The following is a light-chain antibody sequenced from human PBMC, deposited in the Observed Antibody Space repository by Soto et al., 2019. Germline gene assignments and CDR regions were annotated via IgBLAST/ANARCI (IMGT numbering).Light chain of an antibody. J-gene: IGLJ1*01. CDR3: TSYTSSSTGYV. Sequence: QSVLTQPASVSGSPGQSIAISCTGTSSDVGSYNLVSWYQQHPGKAPKLMIYDVSNRPSGVSNRFSGSKSGNPASLTISGLQAEDEADYYCTSYTSSSTGYVFGGGTKVTVL. V-gene: IGLV2-14*02. CDR1: SSDVGSYNL. CDR2: DVS.